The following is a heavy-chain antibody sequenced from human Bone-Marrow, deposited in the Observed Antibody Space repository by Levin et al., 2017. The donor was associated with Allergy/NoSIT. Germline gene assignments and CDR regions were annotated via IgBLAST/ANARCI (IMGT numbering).Heavy chain of an antibody. CDR3: AKGDGNSFEEFDC. D-gene: IGHD2-2*01. V-gene: IGHV3-23*01. J-gene: IGHJ4*02. Sequence: HPGGSLRLSCAASGFTFRNFAMNWVRQAPGKGLEWVSYISTDGRNTYYADSVEGRFTISRDNSKNKLYLQMNSLRAEDTAVYHCAKGDGNSFEEFDCWGQGTLVTVSS. CDR2: ISTDGRNT. CDR1: GFTFRNFA.